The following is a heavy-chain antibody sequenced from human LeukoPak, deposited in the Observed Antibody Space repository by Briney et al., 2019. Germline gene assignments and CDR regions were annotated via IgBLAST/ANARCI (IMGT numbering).Heavy chain of an antibody. Sequence: SVKVSCKASGGTFSSYAISWVRQAPGQGLEWMGRIIPTFGTANYAQKFQGRVTITTDESTSTAYMELSSLRSEDTAVYYCAREAQIRSSGYSFDYWGQGTLVTVSS. CDR3: AREAQIRSSGYSFDY. J-gene: IGHJ4*02. V-gene: IGHV1-69*05. CDR2: IIPTFGTA. D-gene: IGHD3-22*01. CDR1: GGTFSSYA.